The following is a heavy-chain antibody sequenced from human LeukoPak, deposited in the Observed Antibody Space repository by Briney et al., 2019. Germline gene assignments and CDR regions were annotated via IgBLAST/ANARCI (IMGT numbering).Heavy chain of an antibody. J-gene: IGHJ4*02. Sequence: PGGSLRLSCEASGFTFSSHLMHWVRQAPGKGLVWVSRISTDGSTTIYADSVKGRFTISRDNAKNTLYLQMNSLRAEDTAVYYCAKDDSGYYSYYFDYWGQGTLVTVSS. CDR1: GFTFSSHL. V-gene: IGHV3-74*01. CDR3: AKDDSGYYSYYFDY. D-gene: IGHD3-22*01. CDR2: ISTDGSTT.